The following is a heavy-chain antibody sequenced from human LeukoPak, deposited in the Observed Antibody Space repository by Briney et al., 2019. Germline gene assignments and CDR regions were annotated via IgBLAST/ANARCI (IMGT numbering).Heavy chain of an antibody. CDR3: ARDEGATRR. CDR2: ISQDGSGK. V-gene: IGHV3-7*01. J-gene: IGHJ4*02. D-gene: IGHD1-26*01. Sequence: GGSLRLSCAASGFTFSSYAMSWVRQAPGKGLEWVINISQDGSGKNYADSVEGRFTISRDNAKNSLYLQMNSLRAEDTAVYYCARDEGATRRWGQGTLVTVSS. CDR1: GFTFSSYA.